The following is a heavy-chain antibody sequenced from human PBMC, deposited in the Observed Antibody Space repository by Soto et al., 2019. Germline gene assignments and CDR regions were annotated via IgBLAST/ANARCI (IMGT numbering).Heavy chain of an antibody. D-gene: IGHD5-12*01. J-gene: IGHJ6*04. CDR2: ISAYNGNT. CDR1: GYQLTNYA. CDR3: ARVGYSGHHYVYYYGMDV. Sequence: APVEASSTASGYQLTNYAIISVRPAKRQGLEWMGWISAYNGNTNYAQKLQGRVTMTTDTSTSTAYMELRSLRSDDTAVYYCARVGYSGHHYVYYYGMDVCGEGTTVTVSS. V-gene: IGHV1-18*01.